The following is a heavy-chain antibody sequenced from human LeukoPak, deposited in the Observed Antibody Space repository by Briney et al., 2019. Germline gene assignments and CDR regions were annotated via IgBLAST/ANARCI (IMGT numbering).Heavy chain of an antibody. J-gene: IGHJ4*02. CDR2: ISYDGSNK. D-gene: IGHD1-26*01. CDR1: GFTFSSYA. V-gene: IGHV3-30*04. CDR3: AREGVGATKDY. Sequence: SGGSLRLSCAASGFTFSSYAMHWVRQAPGKGLEWVAVISYDGSNKYYADSVKGRFTISRDNSKNTLYLQMNSLRAEDTAVYYCAREGVGATKDYWGQGTLVTVSS.